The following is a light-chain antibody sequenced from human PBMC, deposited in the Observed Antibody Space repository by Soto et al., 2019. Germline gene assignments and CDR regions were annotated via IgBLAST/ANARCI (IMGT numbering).Light chain of an antibody. CDR1: QRIDKY. V-gene: IGKV1-39*01. J-gene: IGKJ4*01. CDR2: GAS. CDR3: QQSFLTPFT. Sequence: DIQMTQSPTSLSASVGDTVTITCRASQRIDKYLNWYQQKPGKAPKVLIFGASSPHTGVPSRFSGSGSGTDFTLTISSLQLEDFAIYFCQQSFLTPFTFGGGSKVEIK.